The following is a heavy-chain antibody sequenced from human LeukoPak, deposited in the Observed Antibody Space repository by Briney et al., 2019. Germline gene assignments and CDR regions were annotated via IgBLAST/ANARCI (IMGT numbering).Heavy chain of an antibody. CDR1: GLSNAYYG. J-gene: IGHJ4*02. Sequence: GGSLRLSCVGAGLSNAYYGMNWVRQVPGKGLEWVSGIDWSGAASEYADSVKGRFTISRDNAKNSLYLQMNTLRPEDTGVYYCARDLSATWYSLGYWGQGTLVTVSS. CDR2: IDWSGAAS. V-gene: IGHV3-20*04. CDR3: ARDLSATWYSLGY. D-gene: IGHD2-21*02.